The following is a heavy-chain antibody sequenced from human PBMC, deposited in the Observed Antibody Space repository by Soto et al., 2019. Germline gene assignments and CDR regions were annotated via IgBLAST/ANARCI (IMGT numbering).Heavy chain of an antibody. J-gene: IGHJ4*02. CDR1: RFTFSSFW. CDR3: ARDGIGCTTLRGYLDY. Sequence: GGSLRLSCAASRFTFSSFWFHWVRQAPGKGLVWVSHINSDGSSTSYADSVKGRFTISRDNAKNTLYLQMNSLRAEDTAVYYCARDGIGCTTLRGYLDYWGQVNLVTVS. D-gene: IGHD2-8*01. V-gene: IGHV3-74*01. CDR2: INSDGSST.